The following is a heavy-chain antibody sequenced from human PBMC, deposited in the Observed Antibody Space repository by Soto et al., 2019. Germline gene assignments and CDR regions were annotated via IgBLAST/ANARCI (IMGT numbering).Heavy chain of an antibody. CDR3: AKDIGWFDYGETSEYFQH. D-gene: IGHD4-17*01. V-gene: IGHV3-23*01. CDR1: GFTFSSYA. J-gene: IGHJ1*01. Sequence: EVQLLESGGGLVQPGGSLRLSCAASGFTFSSYAMSWVRQAPGKGLEWVSAISGSGGSTYYADSVKGRFTISRDNSKNTLYLQMNSLRAEDTAVYYCAKDIGWFDYGETSEYFQHWGQGTLVTVSS. CDR2: ISGSGGST.